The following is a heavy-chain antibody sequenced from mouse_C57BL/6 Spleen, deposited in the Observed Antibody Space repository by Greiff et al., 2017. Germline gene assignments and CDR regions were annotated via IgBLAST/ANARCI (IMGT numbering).Heavy chain of an antibody. V-gene: IGHV1-69*01. CDR3: ARWENYGSSPAWFAY. Sequence: QVQLQQPGAELVMPGASVKLSCKASGYTFTSYWMHWVKQRPGQGLEWIGEIDPSDSYTNYNQKFKGKSTLTVDKSSSTAYMQLSSLTSEDSAVYDCARWENYGSSPAWFAYWGQGTLVTVSA. J-gene: IGHJ3*01. CDR2: IDPSDSYT. CDR1: GYTFTSYW. D-gene: IGHD1-1*01.